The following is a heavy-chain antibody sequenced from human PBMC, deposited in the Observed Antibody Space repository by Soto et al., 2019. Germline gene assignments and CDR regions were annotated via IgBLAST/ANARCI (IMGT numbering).Heavy chain of an antibody. D-gene: IGHD3-10*01. CDR3: ARAITMVRGVNPRFDP. J-gene: IGHJ5*02. CDR1: GGSISSYY. Sequence: PSETLSLTCTVSGGSISSYYWSWIRQPPGKGLEWIGYIYYSGSTNYNPSLKSRVTISVDASKNQFSLKLSSVTAADTAVYYCARAITMVRGVNPRFDPWGQGTLVTVSS. CDR2: IYYSGST. V-gene: IGHV4-59*01.